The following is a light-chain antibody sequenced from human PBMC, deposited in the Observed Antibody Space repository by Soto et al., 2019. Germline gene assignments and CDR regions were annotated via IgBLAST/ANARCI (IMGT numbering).Light chain of an antibody. Sequence: DVVMTQSPLSLPVTLGHPASISCRSSQRLVSSNGNTFLIWFQQRPGQSPRRLIYKVSHRDSAVPDRITGSGSGTAFTLEISRVEAEDVGVYYCMQATHWPWTVGQGTKVEIK. CDR1: QRLVSSNGNTF. CDR2: KVS. J-gene: IGKJ1*01. V-gene: IGKV2-30*01. CDR3: MQATHWPWT.